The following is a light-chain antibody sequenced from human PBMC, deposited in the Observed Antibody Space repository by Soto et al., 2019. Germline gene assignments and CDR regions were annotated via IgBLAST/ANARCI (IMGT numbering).Light chain of an antibody. V-gene: IGLV2-14*01. Sequence: QSVLPQPASVSGSPGQSITISCTGTSSDVGGYNYVSWYQQHPGKAPKLMIYEVSNRPSGVSNRFSGSKSGNTASLTISGLQAEDEADYYCSSYTSSSTPYVFRTGTKVTVL. J-gene: IGLJ1*01. CDR2: EVS. CDR1: SSDVGGYNY. CDR3: SSYTSSSTPYV.